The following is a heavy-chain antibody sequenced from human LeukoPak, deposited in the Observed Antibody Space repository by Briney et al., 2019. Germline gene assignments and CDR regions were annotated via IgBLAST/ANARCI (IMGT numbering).Heavy chain of an antibody. CDR1: GFTFSDYY. Sequence: GGSLRLSCAASGFTFSDYYMSWIRQAPGKGLEWVSYISSSGSTIYYADSVKGRFTISRDNAKNSLYLQMNSLRAEDTAVYYCARDSRGHLRILTGYWDYWGQGTLVTFSS. V-gene: IGHV3-11*01. J-gene: IGHJ4*02. CDR3: ARDSRGHLRILTGYWDY. D-gene: IGHD3-9*01. CDR2: ISSSGSTI.